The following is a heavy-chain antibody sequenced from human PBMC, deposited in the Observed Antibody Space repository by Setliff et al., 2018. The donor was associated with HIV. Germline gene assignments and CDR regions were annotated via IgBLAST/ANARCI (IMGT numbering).Heavy chain of an antibody. J-gene: IGHJ4*02. D-gene: IGHD3-16*01. Sequence: SLRLSCAASGFTFHTYTINWVRQAPGKGLEWVSYISSSSITTYYADSVKGRFTISRDNSKNTLYLQMNSLRVEDTATYYCARDAKGGIDYWGQGTLVTVSS. CDR2: ISSSSITT. V-gene: IGHV3-48*01. CDR1: GFTFHTYT. CDR3: ARDAKGGIDY.